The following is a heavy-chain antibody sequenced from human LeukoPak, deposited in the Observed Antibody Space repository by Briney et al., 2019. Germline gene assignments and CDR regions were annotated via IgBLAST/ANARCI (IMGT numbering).Heavy chain of an antibody. Sequence: GGSLRLSCAASGFTFSSYEMNWVRQAPGKGLEWVSYISSSGSTIYYADSVKGRFTISRDNAKNSLYLQMNSLRAEDTAVYYCARLAGYSSSWPRIQYFQHWGQGTLVTVSS. D-gene: IGHD6-13*01. CDR1: GFTFSSYE. J-gene: IGHJ1*01. V-gene: IGHV3-48*03. CDR2: ISSSGSTI. CDR3: ARLAGYSSSWPRIQYFQH.